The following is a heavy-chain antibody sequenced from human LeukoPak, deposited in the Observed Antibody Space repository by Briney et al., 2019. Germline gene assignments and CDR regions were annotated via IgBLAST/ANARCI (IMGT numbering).Heavy chain of an antibody. D-gene: IGHD6-6*01. CDR2: IYYSGST. J-gene: IGHJ5*02. Sequence: PSETLSLTCTVSGGSISSRSYYWGWIRQPPGKGLEWIGSIYYSGSTYYNPSLKSRVTISVDTSKNQFSLKLSSVTAADTAVYYCARHSSSSPWFDPWGQGTLVTVSS. V-gene: IGHV4-39*01. CDR3: ARHSSSSPWFDP. CDR1: GGSISSRSYY.